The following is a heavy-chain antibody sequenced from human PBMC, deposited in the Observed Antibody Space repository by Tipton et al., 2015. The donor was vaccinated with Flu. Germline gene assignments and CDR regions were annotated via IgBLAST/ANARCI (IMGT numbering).Heavy chain of an antibody. Sequence: SLRLSCAASGFSFGVYTIHWVHASPGKGLQWVSLISWDGGNTYYEDSLKGRITVSKDNSKKSVYLQMNNLRSEDTAVYFCAKDRREYSYGSYGLDVWGPGTTVTVS. D-gene: IGHD5-18*01. CDR2: ISWDGGNT. J-gene: IGHJ6*02. CDR3: AKDRREYSYGSYGLDV. CDR1: GFSFGVYT. V-gene: IGHV3-43*01.